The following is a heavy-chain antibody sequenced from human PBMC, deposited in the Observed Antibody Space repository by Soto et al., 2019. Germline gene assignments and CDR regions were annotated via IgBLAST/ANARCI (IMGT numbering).Heavy chain of an antibody. CDR1: GFTFSNYY. J-gene: IGHJ6*02. CDR3: ARDRLLWFGESSDGMDV. D-gene: IGHD3-10*01. Sequence: GGSLRLSCAASGFTFSNYYMHWVRQAPGKGPVWVSRISSDGSNTNYADSVKGRFTISRDNSKNTLYLQMNSLRAEDTVVYYCARDRLLWFGESSDGMDVWGQGTTVTVSS. CDR2: ISSDGSNT. V-gene: IGHV3-74*01.